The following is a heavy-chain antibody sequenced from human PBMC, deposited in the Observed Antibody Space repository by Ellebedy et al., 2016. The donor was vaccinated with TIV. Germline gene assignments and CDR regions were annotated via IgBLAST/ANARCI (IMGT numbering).Heavy chain of an antibody. CDR1: GFTFSSYA. J-gene: IGHJ4*02. Sequence: PGGSLRLSCAASGFTFSSYAMSWVRQAPGKGLEWVSAINGSGGSTYYADSVKGRFTISRDNSKNTLYLQMNSLRAEDTAVYYCAKDGGASRFVVRGPNPTDYWGQGTLVTVSS. CDR2: INGSGGST. CDR3: AKDGGASRFVVRGPNPTDY. V-gene: IGHV3-23*01. D-gene: IGHD3-10*01.